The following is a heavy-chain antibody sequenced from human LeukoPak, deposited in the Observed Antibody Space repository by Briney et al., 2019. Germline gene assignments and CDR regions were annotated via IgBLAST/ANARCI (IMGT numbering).Heavy chain of an antibody. CDR1: GFTFSSYA. Sequence: GRSLRLSCAASGFTFSSYAMHWVRQAPGKGLEWVAVISYDGSNKYYADSVKGRFTISRDNSKNTLYLQMNSLRAEDTAVYYCARAGDIVVVVAEHDAFDIWGQGTMVTVSS. CDR3: ARAGDIVVVVAEHDAFDI. J-gene: IGHJ3*02. CDR2: ISYDGSNK. D-gene: IGHD2-15*01. V-gene: IGHV3-30*04.